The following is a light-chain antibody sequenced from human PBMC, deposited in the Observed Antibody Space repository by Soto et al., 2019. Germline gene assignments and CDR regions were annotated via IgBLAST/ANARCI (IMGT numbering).Light chain of an antibody. CDR2: GAS. J-gene: IGKJ1*01. CDR1: QSVSSSY. Sequence: EIVLTQSPGTLSLSPGERATLSCRASQSVSSSYLAWYQQKPGQAPRLLIYGASSRATGIPDRFSGSGSGTDFTLNISSLEPEDFAVYYCQQYGSSRPFGQGTKVDIX. CDR3: QQYGSSRP. V-gene: IGKV3-20*01.